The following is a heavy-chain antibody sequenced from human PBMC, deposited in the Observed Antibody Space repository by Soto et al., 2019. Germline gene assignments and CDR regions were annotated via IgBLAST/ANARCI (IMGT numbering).Heavy chain of an antibody. V-gene: IGHV3-33*01. CDR3: ARGAGAAASLGMDV. Sequence: QVQLVESGGGVVQPGRSLRLSCAASGFTFSSYGMHWVRQAPGKGLEWVAVIWYDGSNKYYADSVKGRFTISRDNSKNTLYLQINSLRAEDTAVYYCARGAGAAASLGMDVWGQGTTVTVSS. J-gene: IGHJ6*02. CDR2: IWYDGSNK. CDR1: GFTFSSYG. D-gene: IGHD6-13*01.